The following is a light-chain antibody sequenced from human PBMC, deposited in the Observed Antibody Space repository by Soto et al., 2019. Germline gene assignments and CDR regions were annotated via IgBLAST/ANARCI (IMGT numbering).Light chain of an antibody. CDR2: DTS. V-gene: IGKV3-11*01. CDR1: QNIGTF. J-gene: IGKJ4*01. Sequence: EIVLTQSPATLSLSPGERATLSCRASQNIGTFLAWYQQKPGQSPRRVIYDTSKRAAGIPARFSGSGSGTDFAPTISSLEPEDFAVYYCQHRDNWPPGATFGGGTKVEIK. CDR3: QHRDNWPPGAT.